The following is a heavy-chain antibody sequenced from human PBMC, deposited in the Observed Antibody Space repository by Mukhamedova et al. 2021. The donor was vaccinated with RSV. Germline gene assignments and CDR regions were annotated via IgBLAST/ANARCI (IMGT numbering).Heavy chain of an antibody. J-gene: IGHJ2*01. CDR3: AIVHFGVFVCHSYLDA. V-gene: IGHV3-7*01. D-gene: IGHD3-16*01. CDR2: IKEDGSEQ. Sequence: GKWLEWVANIKEDGSEQFYADSMKGRFTISRDNAKNSLYLQVNSLRAEDTAVYYCAIVHFGVFVCHSYLDACGRGTLVTVSS.